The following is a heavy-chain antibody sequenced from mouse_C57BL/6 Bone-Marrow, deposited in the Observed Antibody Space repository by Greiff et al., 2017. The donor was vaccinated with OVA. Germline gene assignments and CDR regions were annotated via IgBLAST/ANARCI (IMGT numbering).Heavy chain of an antibody. D-gene: IGHD2-3*01. Sequence: EVMLVESGGGLVKPGGSLKLSCAASGFTFSDYGLHWVRQAPEKGLEWVAYISSGSSTIYYADTVKGRFTISRDNAKNTLFLQMTSLRSEDTAMXYCASPIYDGYSGGFAYWGQGTLVTVSA. V-gene: IGHV5-17*01. J-gene: IGHJ3*01. CDR2: ISSGSSTI. CDR3: ASPIYDGYSGGFAY. CDR1: GFTFSDYG.